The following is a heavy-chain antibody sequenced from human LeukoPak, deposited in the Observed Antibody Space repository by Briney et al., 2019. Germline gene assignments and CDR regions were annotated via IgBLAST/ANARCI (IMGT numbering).Heavy chain of an antibody. CDR3: ARGSYYYYYDMDV. J-gene: IGHJ6*03. V-gene: IGHV3-53*01. CDR1: GFTVSSNY. Sequence: GGSLRLSCAASGFTVSSNYMSWVRQAPGKGLEWVSVIYSGGSTYYADSVKGRFTISRDNSKNTLYLQMNSLRAEDTAVYYCARGSYYYYYDMDVWGKGTTVTDSS. D-gene: IGHD1-26*01. CDR2: IYSGGST.